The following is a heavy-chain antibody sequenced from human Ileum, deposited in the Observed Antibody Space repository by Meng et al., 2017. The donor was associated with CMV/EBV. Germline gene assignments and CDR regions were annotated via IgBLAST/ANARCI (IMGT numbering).Heavy chain of an antibody. V-gene: IGHV1-2*06. CDR1: GYTFTGYY. CDR2: INPNSGGT. D-gene: IGHD5-24*01. J-gene: IGHJ4*02. CDR3: ARSLGDGYPEDY. Sequence: ASVKVSCKASGYTFTGYYMHWVRQAPGQGLERMGRINPNSGGTNYAQKFQGRVTMTRDTSISTAYMELSRLRSDDTAVYYCARSLGDGYPEDYWGQGTLVTVSS.